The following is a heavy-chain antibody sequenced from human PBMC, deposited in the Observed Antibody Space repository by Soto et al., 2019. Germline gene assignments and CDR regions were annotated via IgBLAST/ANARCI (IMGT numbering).Heavy chain of an antibody. J-gene: IGHJ5*02. Sequence: GGSLRLSXAASGFTFRSFTMNWVRQAPGKGLEWVSTISSNSAYIYYTDALRGRFTISRDNAKNSLHLQMNSLRAEDAAVYYCTRDASRDSSARGWFDPWGPGTLVTVSS. D-gene: IGHD6-13*01. V-gene: IGHV3-21*01. CDR1: GFTFRSFT. CDR2: ISSNSAYI. CDR3: TRDASRDSSARGWFDP.